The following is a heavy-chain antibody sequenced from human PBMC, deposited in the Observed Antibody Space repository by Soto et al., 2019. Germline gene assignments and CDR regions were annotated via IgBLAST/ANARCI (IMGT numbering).Heavy chain of an antibody. Sequence: SATLSLTCAVSGGSFSGYYWRWIRQPPGKGLEWIGEINHSGSTNYNQSLKSRVTISVDTSKTQFSLKLSSVTDEDKAMNYCPRGANCSGGSCYSYYYYYGMDVWGQGTTVTVSS. CDR1: GGSFSGYY. J-gene: IGHJ6*02. CDR3: PRGANCSGGSCYSYYYYYGMDV. CDR2: INHSGST. V-gene: IGHV4-34*01. D-gene: IGHD2-15*01.